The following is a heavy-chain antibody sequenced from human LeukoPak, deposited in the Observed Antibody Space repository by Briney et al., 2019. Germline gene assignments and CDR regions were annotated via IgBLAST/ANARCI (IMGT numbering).Heavy chain of an antibody. CDR2: INPNSGGT. Sequence: GASVKVSCKASGYTFTGYYMHWVRQAPGQGLEWMGWINPNSGGTNYAQKLQGRVTMTTDTSTSTAYMELRSLRSDDTAVYYCARDRITMVRGVVDYWGQGTLVTVSS. CDR1: GYTFTGYY. D-gene: IGHD3-10*01. J-gene: IGHJ4*02. V-gene: IGHV1-2*02. CDR3: ARDRITMVRGVVDY.